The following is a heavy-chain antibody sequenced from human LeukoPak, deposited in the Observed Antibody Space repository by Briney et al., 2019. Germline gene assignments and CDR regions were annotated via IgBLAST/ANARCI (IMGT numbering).Heavy chain of an antibody. CDR2: ISGSGGST. D-gene: IGHD3-10*01. Sequence: GGSLRLSCAASGFTFSSYAMSWVRQAPGKGLEWVSAISGSGGSTYYADSVKGRFTISRDNSKNTLYLQMNSLRAEDTAGYYFARLNLWFGKLYWFDPWGQGTLVTVSS. CDR1: GFTFSSYA. J-gene: IGHJ5*02. CDR3: ARLNLWFGKLYWFDP. V-gene: IGHV3-23*01.